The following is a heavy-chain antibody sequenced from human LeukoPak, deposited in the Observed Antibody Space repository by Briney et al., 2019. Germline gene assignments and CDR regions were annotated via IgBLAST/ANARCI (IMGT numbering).Heavy chain of an antibody. V-gene: IGHV1-46*01. CDR1: GYTFTSYY. D-gene: IGHD2-2*02. CDR2: INPSGGST. Sequence: GASVKVSCKASGYTFTSYYMHWVRQAPGQGLEWMGIINPSGGSTSYAQKFQGRVTMTRDTSTSTVYMELSSLRSEDTAVFYCARVGYCSSTSCYMLPLYWGQGTLVTVSS. CDR3: ARVGYCSSTSCYMLPLY. J-gene: IGHJ4*02.